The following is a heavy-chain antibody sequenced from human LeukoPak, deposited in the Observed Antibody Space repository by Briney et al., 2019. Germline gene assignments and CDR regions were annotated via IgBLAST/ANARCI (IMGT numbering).Heavy chain of an antibody. D-gene: IGHD1-26*01. J-gene: IGHJ4*02. Sequence: GESLKISCKGSGYSFTSYWIGWVRQMPGKGLEWMGIIYPGDSDTGYSPSFQGQVTISADKSISTAYLQWSSLKASDTAMYYCARTPSGSYRRGYFDYWGQGTLVTVSS. CDR3: ARTPSGSYRRGYFDY. CDR2: IYPGDSDT. V-gene: IGHV5-51*01. CDR1: GYSFTSYW.